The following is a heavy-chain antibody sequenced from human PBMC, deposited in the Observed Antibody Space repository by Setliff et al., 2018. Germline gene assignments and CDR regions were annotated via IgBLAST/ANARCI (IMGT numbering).Heavy chain of an antibody. V-gene: IGHV4-59*08. D-gene: IGHD1-26*01. CDR2: IHYSGNT. CDR3: ARGLHSGTYWGTRPLGLDY. J-gene: IGHJ4*02. CDR1: GGSINRDY. Sequence: SETLSLTCSVSGGSINRDYWSWIRQPPGKGLEWIGYIHYSGNTNYNPSLKSRVTISFNTSKSQFSLKLTSVTVADTAAYYCARGLHSGTYWGTRPLGLDYWGQGSLVTVSS.